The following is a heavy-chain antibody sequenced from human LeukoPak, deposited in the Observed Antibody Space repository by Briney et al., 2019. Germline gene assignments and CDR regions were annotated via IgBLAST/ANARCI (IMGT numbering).Heavy chain of an antibody. Sequence: PGRSLRLSCAASGFTFSSYGVHWVRKAPGKGLEWVAVRESDGINKNYGDSVKGKFTNSRDNSKYTRYLQMNRLRAEDTAVYSCATRNFDDSGTHALGYWGQGTLVTVSS. CDR2: RESDGINK. D-gene: IGHD3-10*01. V-gene: IGHV3-33*01. CDR3: ATRNFDDSGTHALGY. J-gene: IGHJ4*02. CDR1: GFTFSSYG.